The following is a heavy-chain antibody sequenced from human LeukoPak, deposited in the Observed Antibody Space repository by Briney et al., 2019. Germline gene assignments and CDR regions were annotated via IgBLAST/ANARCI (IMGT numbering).Heavy chain of an antibody. V-gene: IGHV3-69-1*01. CDR2: ISVTSEK. CDR1: GFTVSSNY. D-gene: IGHD1-26*01. Sequence: GGSLRLSCAASGFTVSSNYMSWVRQAPGKGLEWLSDISVTSEKSYAASVKGRFTISRDNAKNSLYLQMNSLKDEDTAVYYCVRDPGRSSNYWGQGTLVTVSS. J-gene: IGHJ4*02. CDR3: VRDPGRSSNY.